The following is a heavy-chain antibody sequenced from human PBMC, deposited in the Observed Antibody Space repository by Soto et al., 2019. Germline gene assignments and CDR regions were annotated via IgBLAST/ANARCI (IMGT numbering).Heavy chain of an antibody. CDR1: GGSISSGDYY. Sequence: PSETLSLTCTVSGGSISSGDYYWSWIRQPPGKGLEWIGYIYYSGSTYYNPSLKSRVTISVDTSKNQFSLKLSSVTAADTAVYYCASPLVRGVIHDYYYYGMDVWGQGTTVTGSS. D-gene: IGHD3-10*01. V-gene: IGHV4-30-4*01. CDR2: IYYSGST. CDR3: ASPLVRGVIHDYYYYGMDV. J-gene: IGHJ6*02.